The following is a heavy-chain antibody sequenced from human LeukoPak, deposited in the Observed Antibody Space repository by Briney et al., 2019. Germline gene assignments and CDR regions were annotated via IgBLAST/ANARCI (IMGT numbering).Heavy chain of an antibody. CDR2: INNSGST. J-gene: IGHJ4*02. Sequence: SETLSLTCAVDGGSFSSYYWGWIRQPPGKWLEWIGSINNSGSTTYHTSLKRRVTISVDRSKNQSSLTLGSWTAADTSVYNCPRGAAIVVVPASWARGRPHDYGGQGTLVTVSS. D-gene: IGHD2-2*01. CDR1: GGSFSSYY. V-gene: IGHV4-34*01. CDR3: PRGAAIVVVPASWARGRPHDY.